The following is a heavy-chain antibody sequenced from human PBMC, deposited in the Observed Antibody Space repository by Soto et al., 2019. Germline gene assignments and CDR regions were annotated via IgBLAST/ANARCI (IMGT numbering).Heavy chain of an antibody. J-gene: IGHJ4*02. CDR2: ISGSGGST. CDR1: GFTFSSYA. CDR3: AKLVDYDFWSGYPNFDY. V-gene: IGHV3-23*01. Sequence: GGSLRLSCAASGFTFSSYAMSWVRQAPGKGLEWVSAISGSGGSTYYADSVKGRFTISRDNSKNTLYLQMNSLRAEDTAVYYCAKLVDYDFWSGYPNFDYWGQGTLVTVSS. D-gene: IGHD3-3*01.